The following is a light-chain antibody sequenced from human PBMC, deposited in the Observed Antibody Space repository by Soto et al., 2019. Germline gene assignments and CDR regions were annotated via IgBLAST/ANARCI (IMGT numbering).Light chain of an antibody. J-gene: IGKJ2*01. Sequence: DIQMTQSPSTLSASVGDRVTITCRASQSISNWLAWYQQKPGKAPKLLIYKASNLESGVPSRFSGSGSGAEFTLTLSSLQPDDFATYYCQQYNSSFGQGTKVDIK. CDR2: KAS. CDR3: QQYNSS. CDR1: QSISNW. V-gene: IGKV1-5*03.